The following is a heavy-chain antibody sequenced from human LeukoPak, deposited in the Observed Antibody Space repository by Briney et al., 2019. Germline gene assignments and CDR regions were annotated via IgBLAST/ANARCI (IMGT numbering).Heavy chain of an antibody. CDR1: GFTFSSYS. J-gene: IGHJ5*02. Sequence: GGSLRLSCAASGFTFSSYSMTWVRQAPGKGLEWVSSISSSSSYIYYADSVKGRFTISRDNAKNSLYLQMNSLRAEDTAVYYCASSYYGSGSYGDNWFDPWGQGTLVTVSS. CDR3: ASSYYGSGSYGDNWFDP. D-gene: IGHD3-10*01. V-gene: IGHV3-21*01. CDR2: ISSSSSYI.